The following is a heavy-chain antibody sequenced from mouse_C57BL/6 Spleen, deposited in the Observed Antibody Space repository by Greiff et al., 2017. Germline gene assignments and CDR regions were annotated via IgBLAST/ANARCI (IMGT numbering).Heavy chain of an antibody. Sequence: VQLKQSGPELVKPGASVKISCKASGYSFTGYYMNWVKQSPEKSLEWIGEINPSTGGTTYNQKFKAKATLTVDKSSSTAYMQLKSLTSEDSAVYYCARSEGWGYFDYWGQGTTLTVSS. D-gene: IGHD3-3*01. CDR2: INPSTGGT. J-gene: IGHJ2*01. V-gene: IGHV1-42*01. CDR3: ARSEGWGYFDY. CDR1: GYSFTGYY.